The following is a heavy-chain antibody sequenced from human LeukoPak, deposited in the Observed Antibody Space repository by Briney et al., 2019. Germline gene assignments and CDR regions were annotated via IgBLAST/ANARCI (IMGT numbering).Heavy chain of an antibody. CDR1: GYTFTGYY. CDR3: ASDQLIAVAGA. D-gene: IGHD6-19*01. Sequence: ASVKVSCKASGYTFTGYYMHWVRQAPGQGLEWMGWINPKSGGTNYAQKFQGRVTMTRDTSISTAYMALSRLRSDDTAVYYCASDQLIAVAGAWGQGTLVTVSS. CDR2: INPKSGGT. V-gene: IGHV1-2*02. J-gene: IGHJ4*02.